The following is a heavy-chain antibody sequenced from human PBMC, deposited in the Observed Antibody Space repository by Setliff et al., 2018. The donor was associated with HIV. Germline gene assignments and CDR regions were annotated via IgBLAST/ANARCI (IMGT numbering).Heavy chain of an antibody. CDR2: IYHSGST. Sequence: PSETLSLTCAVSGYSISRDHYWAWIRQPPGKGLEYIGNIYHSGSTFYNPSLKSRVTVSVDTSKNQFSLKLSSVTAADTAVYYCARDYCGGDCYFPYYYYGMDVWGQGTTVTVSS. CDR1: GYSISRDHY. D-gene: IGHD2-21*02. CDR3: ARDYCGGDCYFPYYYYGMDV. V-gene: IGHV4-38-2*02. J-gene: IGHJ6*02.